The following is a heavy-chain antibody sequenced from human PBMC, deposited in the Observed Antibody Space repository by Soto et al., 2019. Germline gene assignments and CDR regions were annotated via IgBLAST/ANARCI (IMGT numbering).Heavy chain of an antibody. V-gene: IGHV1-69*01. CDR3: TRVLGYTFEPGKARYYAMEA. Sequence: QVQLVQSGAEVKKPGSSVTVSCKTSGGTFSKDAINWVRQAPGQGLEWMGLLIPVFGSPIYAQKFQGRIRITADESTSKAFMELSSLRTEDTAVYYCTRVLGYTFEPGKARYYAMEAWGQGTTVSVSS. J-gene: IGHJ6*02. CDR2: LIPVFGSP. CDR1: GGTFSKDA. D-gene: IGHD5-18*01.